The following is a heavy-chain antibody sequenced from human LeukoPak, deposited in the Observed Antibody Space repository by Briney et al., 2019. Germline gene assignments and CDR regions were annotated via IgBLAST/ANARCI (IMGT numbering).Heavy chain of an antibody. V-gene: IGHV4-59*12. CDR3: ARDSDSSSWHDAFDI. D-gene: IGHD6-13*01. CDR1: GGSISSYY. J-gene: IGHJ3*02. CDR2: IYYSGST. Sequence: SETLSLTCTVSGGSISSYYWSWIRQPPGKGLEWIGYIYYSGSTNYNPSLKSRVTISVDTSKNQFSLKLSSVTAADTAVYYCARDSDSSSWHDAFDIWGQGTMVTVSS.